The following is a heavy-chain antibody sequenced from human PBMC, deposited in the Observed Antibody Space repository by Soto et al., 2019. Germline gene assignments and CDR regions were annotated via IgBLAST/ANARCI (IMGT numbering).Heavy chain of an antibody. Sequence: PGESLKISCKGSGYSFTSYWISWVRQMPGKGLEWMGRIDPSDSYTNYSPSFQGHVTISADKSISTAYLQWSSLKASDTAMYYCARHSLSYYDSRADGSSFDYWGQGTLVTVSS. V-gene: IGHV5-10-1*01. CDR1: GYSFTSYW. D-gene: IGHD3-22*01. CDR2: IDPSDSYT. CDR3: ARHSLSYYDSRADGSSFDY. J-gene: IGHJ4*02.